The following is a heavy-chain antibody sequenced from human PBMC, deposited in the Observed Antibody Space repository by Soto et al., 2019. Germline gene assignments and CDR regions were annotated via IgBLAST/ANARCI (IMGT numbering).Heavy chain of an antibody. V-gene: IGHV5-51*01. CDR1: GYNFTSYW. CDR3: ARRRNKVRAPFDY. Sequence: PGESLKISCKGSGYNFTSYWIGWVRQMPGKGLEWMGMIYPDDYNTRYSPSFEGQVTISADKSTSTASLQWSSLKASDTAMYYCARRRNKVRAPFDYWGQGTLVTVS. CDR2: IYPDDYNT. J-gene: IGHJ4*02. D-gene: IGHD1-26*01.